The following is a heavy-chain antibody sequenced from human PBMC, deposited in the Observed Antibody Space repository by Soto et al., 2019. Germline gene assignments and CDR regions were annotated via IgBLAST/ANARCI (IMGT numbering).Heavy chain of an antibody. CDR3: ASAGYCSGGSCLYYYYMDV. CDR2: IYYSGST. V-gene: IGHV4-31*03. D-gene: IGHD2-15*01. CDR1: GGSISSGGYY. J-gene: IGHJ6*03. Sequence: SETLSLTCTVSGGSISSGGYYWSWIRQHPGKGLEWIGYIYYSGSTYYNPSLKSRVTISVDTSKNQFSLKLSSVTAADTAVYYCASAGYCSGGSCLYYYYMDVWGKGTTVTVSS.